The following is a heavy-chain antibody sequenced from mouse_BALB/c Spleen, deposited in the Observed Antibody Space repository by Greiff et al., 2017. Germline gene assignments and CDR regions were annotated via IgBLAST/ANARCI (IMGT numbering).Heavy chain of an antibody. V-gene: IGHV1-9*01. CDR1: GYTFSSYW. CDR3: ATYGVSFAY. J-gene: IGHJ3*01. D-gene: IGHD1-1*01. Sequence: QVQLKQSGAELMKPGASVKISCKATGYTFSSYWIEWVKQRPGHGLEWIGEILPGSGSTNYNEKFKGKATFTADTSSNTAYMQLSSLTSEDSAVYYCATYGVSFAYWGQGTLVTVSA. CDR2: ILPGSGST.